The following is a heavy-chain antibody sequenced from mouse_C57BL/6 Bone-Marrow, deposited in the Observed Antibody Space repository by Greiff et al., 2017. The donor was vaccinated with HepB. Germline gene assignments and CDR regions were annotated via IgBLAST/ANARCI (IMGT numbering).Heavy chain of an antibody. CDR3: ARGDYDVFFAY. D-gene: IGHD2-4*01. CDR2: ISYDGSN. Sequence: ESGPGLVKPSQSLSLTCSVTGYSITSGYYWNWIRQFPGNKLEWMGYISYDGSNNYNPSLKNRISITRDTSKNQFFLKLNSVTTEDTATYYCARGDYDVFFAYWGQGTLVTVSA. V-gene: IGHV3-6*01. J-gene: IGHJ3*01. CDR1: GYSITSGYY.